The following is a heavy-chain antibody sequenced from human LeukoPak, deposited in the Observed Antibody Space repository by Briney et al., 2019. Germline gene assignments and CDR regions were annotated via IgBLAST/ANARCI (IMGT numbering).Heavy chain of an antibody. J-gene: IGHJ4*02. D-gene: IGHD6-13*01. CDR3: ARSYSSSFYPEGFDY. Sequence: SETLSLTCTVSGGSISSYYWSWIRQPPGKGLEWIGYIYYSGSTNYNPSLKSRVTISVDTSKNQFSLKLSSVTAADTAVCYCARSYSSSFYPEGFDYWGQGTLVTVSS. V-gene: IGHV4-59*01. CDR2: IYYSGST. CDR1: GGSISSYY.